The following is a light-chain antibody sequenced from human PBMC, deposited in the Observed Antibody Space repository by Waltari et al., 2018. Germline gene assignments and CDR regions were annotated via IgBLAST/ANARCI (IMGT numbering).Light chain of an antibody. CDR2: EVF. V-gene: IGLV2-14*01. CDR3: SSYTSSSSVV. Sequence: QSALTQPASVSGSPGQSTTISCTGTSSDIGPYNYVSWYQQFPGKAPKRIIYEVFKRTSGMSDRFSGSKSGNTASLTISGLQAEDEADYYCSSYTSSSSVVFGGGTKLAVL. J-gene: IGLJ2*01. CDR1: SSDIGPYNY.